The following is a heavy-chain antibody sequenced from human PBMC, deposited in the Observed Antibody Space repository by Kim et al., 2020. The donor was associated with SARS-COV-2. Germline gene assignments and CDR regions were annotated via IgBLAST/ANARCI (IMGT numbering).Heavy chain of an antibody. CDR1: GGSFSGYY. Sequence: SETLSLTCAVYGGSFSGYYWSWIRQPPGKGLEWIGEINHSGSTNYNPSLKSRVTISVDTSKNQFSLKLSSVTAADTAVYYCAASGREPTIFGVVIRWEFDYWGQGTLVTVSS. D-gene: IGHD3-3*01. CDR3: AASGREPTIFGVVIRWEFDY. CDR2: INHSGST. V-gene: IGHV4-34*01. J-gene: IGHJ4*02.